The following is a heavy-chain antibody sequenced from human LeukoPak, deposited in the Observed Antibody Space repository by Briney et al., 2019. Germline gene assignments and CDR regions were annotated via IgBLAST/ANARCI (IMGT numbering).Heavy chain of an antibody. D-gene: IGHD2-21*02. J-gene: IGHJ3*02. CDR2: IYSDAST. Sequence: GGSLRLSCAASGFTVSNNYMSWVRQTPGKGLQWVSVIYSDASTYYADSVEGRFTISRHNSKNTLYLQMNSLRAEDTAVYYCARAPPYCGGDCGAFDIWGQGTMVTVSS. CDR3: ARAPPYCGGDCGAFDI. V-gene: IGHV3-53*04. CDR1: GFTVSNNY.